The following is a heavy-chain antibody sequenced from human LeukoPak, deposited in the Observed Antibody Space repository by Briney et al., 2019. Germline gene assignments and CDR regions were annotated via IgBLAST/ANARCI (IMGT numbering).Heavy chain of an antibody. CDR2: IRSKAYGGTT. CDR3: TRAHDYGDYVGDY. V-gene: IGHV3-49*04. CDR1: GFTFGDYA. Sequence: PGGSLRLSCTAPGFTFGDYAMSWVRQAPGKGLEWVGFIRSKAYGGTTEYAASVKGRFTISRDDSKSIAYLQMNSLKAEDTAVYYCTRAHDYGDYVGDYWGQGTLVTVSS. J-gene: IGHJ4*02. D-gene: IGHD4-17*01.